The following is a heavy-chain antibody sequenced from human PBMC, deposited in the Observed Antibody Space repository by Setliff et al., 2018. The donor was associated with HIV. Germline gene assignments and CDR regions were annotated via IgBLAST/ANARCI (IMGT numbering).Heavy chain of an antibody. J-gene: IGHJ3*02. CDR1: GFSFVDDA. CDR2: VRSKAYGGTA. Sequence: KAGGSLRLSCTASGFSFVDDAVSWFRQAPGEGLEWVGFVRSKAYGGTAEYAASMRGRFTISRDNAKNSLYLQMNSLTVEDTAVYYCARWTDRPLHAFENWGQGTMVTVSS. CDR3: ARWTDRPLHAFEN. V-gene: IGHV3-49*05.